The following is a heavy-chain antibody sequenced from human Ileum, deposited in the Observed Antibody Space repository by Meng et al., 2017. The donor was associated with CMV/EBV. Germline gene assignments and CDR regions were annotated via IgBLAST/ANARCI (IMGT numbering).Heavy chain of an antibody. V-gene: IGHV4-34*01. J-gene: IGHJ4*02. CDR2: INHSGST. Sequence: SETLSPTCAVHGGSFSGYYWSWTRQLPGKGLEWIGEINHSGSTNYNPTLKSRVTISVDTSKNQFSLKLSSVTAADTAVYYCARGSFYGGRSYDYWGQGTLVTVSS. D-gene: IGHD4-23*01. CDR1: GGSFSGYY. CDR3: ARGSFYGGRSYDY.